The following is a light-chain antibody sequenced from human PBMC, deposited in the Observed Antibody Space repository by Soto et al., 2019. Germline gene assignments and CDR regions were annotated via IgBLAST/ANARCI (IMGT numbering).Light chain of an antibody. Sequence: EIVLTQSPGTVSLSPGERATLSCRASQSVSSSYLAWYQQQPGQAPRLLIYGASSRATGIPDRFSGSVSGTEFTLTISRLQSEDFAVYYCQQYNEWPPFTFGQGTRLEIK. CDR2: GAS. CDR3: QQYNEWPPFT. CDR1: QSVSSSY. V-gene: IGKV3-20*01. J-gene: IGKJ5*01.